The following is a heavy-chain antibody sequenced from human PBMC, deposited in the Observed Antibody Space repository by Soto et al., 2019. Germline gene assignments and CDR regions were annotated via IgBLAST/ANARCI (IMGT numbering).Heavy chain of an antibody. D-gene: IGHD6-6*01. CDR1: GGSFSGYN. J-gene: IGHJ6*02. CDR2: INHSGST. CDR3: ARGSSHHYYYYYGMDV. V-gene: IGHV4-34*01. Sequence: QVQLQQWGAGLLKPSETLSLTCAVYGGSFSGYNWSWIRQPPRKGLEWIGEINHSGSTNYNPSLKSRVTISVDTSKNQFSLKLSSVTAADTAVYYCARGSSHHYYYYYGMDVWGQGTTVTVSS.